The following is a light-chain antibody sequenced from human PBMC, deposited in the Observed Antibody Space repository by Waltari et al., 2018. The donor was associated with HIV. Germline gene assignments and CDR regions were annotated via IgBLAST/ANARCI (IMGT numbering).Light chain of an antibody. Sequence: VMPQSPATLSLSPGERATLSCRASQSLGTNWAWYQQKPGQAPRLLIYSASTRATGIPARFSGSGSGTKYTLTISSLQSEDFAIYYCQQYNNWPLNFGGGTKVEIK. V-gene: IGKV3-15*01. CDR2: SAS. J-gene: IGKJ4*01. CDR3: QQYNNWPLN. CDR1: QSLGTN.